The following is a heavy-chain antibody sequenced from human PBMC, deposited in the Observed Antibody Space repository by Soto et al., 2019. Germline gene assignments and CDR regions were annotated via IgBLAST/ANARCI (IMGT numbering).Heavy chain of an antibody. Sequence: QVQLVESGGGVVQPGRSLRLSCAASGFTFSTYAMHWVRQAPGKGLEWVAVISYDGSNKYYADSVKGRFTISRDNSKNTLYRQMNSLGAEDTAVYYCARRYKDGRRDCISTSCLFDPWGQGTLVTVSS. J-gene: IGHJ5*02. V-gene: IGHV3-30-3*01. CDR1: GFTFSTYA. CDR3: ARRYKDGRRDCISTSCLFDP. D-gene: IGHD2-2*01. CDR2: ISYDGSNK.